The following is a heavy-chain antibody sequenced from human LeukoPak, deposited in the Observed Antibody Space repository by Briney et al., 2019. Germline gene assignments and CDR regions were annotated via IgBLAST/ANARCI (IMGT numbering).Heavy chain of an antibody. V-gene: IGHV4-59*01. CDR3: AREPYGSGTFDY. CDR1: GGSISGYY. D-gene: IGHD3-10*01. CDR2: IYYSGKT. Sequence: SETLSLTCTVSGGSISGYYWSWIRQSPGKGLEWLGYIYYSGKTNYNPSLKSRLTISVDTSKNQFSLNLSSVTAADTAVYYCAREPYGSGTFDYWGQGTLVTVSA. J-gene: IGHJ4*02.